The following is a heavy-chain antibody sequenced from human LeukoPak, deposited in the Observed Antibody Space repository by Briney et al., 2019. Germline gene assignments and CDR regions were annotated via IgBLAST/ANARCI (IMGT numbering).Heavy chain of an antibody. V-gene: IGHV4-4*09. D-gene: IGHD6-6*01. Sequence: SETLSLTCTVSGGSISSYYWSWIRQPPGKGLEWIGYIYRSGSTYYNPSLKSRVTISVDRSKNQFSLKLSSVTAADTAVYYCARPSEEYSSSYFDYWGQGTLVTVSS. CDR3: ARPSEEYSSSYFDY. J-gene: IGHJ4*02. CDR2: IYRSGST. CDR1: GGSISSYY.